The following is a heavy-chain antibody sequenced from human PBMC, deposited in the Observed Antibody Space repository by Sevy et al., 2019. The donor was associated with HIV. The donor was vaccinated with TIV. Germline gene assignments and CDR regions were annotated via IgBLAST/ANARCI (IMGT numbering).Heavy chain of an antibody. D-gene: IGHD6-13*01. J-gene: IGHJ5*02. V-gene: IGHV3-30-3*01. CDR3: ARQGSSWTFDP. Sequence: GGSLRLSCAASGFTFSYFSMHWVRQAPGKGLEWVSVIAYDESTKYYGDSVRGRFTISRDNSKNTLYLQMNSLREEDTGVYYCARQGSSWTFDPWGQGTLVTVSS. CDR1: GFTFSYFS. CDR2: IAYDESTK.